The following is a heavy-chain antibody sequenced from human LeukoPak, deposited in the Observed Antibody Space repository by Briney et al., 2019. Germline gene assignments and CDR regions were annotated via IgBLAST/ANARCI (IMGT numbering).Heavy chain of an antibody. CDR3: AREHFDWLSVSKINCFDP. CDR1: GYTFTGYY. CDR2: INPNSGGT. J-gene: IGHJ5*02. V-gene: IGHV1-2*02. D-gene: IGHD3-9*01. Sequence: GASVKVSCKASGYTFTGYYMHWVRQAPGQGLEWMGWINPNSGGTNYAQKFQGRVTMTRDTSTSTVYTELSSLRSEDTAVYYCAREHFDWLSVSKINCFDPWGQGTLVTVSS.